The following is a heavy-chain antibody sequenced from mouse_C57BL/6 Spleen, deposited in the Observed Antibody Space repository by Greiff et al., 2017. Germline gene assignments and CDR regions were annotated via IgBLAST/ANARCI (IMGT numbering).Heavy chain of an antibody. CDR3: ARPLGDGYYEDDY. V-gene: IGHV1-26*01. D-gene: IGHD2-3*01. CDR1: GYTFTDYY. J-gene: IGHJ2*01. CDR2: INPNNGGT. Sequence: EVQLQQSGPELVKPGASVKISCKASGYTFTDYYMNWVKQSHGKSLEWIGDINPNNGGTSYNQKFKGKATLTVDKSSSTAYMELRSLTSEDSAVDYCARPLGDGYYEDDYWGQGTTLTVSS.